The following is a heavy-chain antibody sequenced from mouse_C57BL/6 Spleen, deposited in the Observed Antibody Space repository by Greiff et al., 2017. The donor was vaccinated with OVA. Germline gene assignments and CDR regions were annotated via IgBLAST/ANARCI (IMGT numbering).Heavy chain of an antibody. CDR1: GFTFSSYA. CDR3: ARCITTVVATYWYFDV. CDR2: ISDGGSYT. V-gene: IGHV5-4*01. Sequence: VVESGGGLVKPGGSLKLSWAASGFTFSSYAMSWVRQTPEKRLEWVATISDGGSYTYYPDNVKGRFTISRDNAKNNLYLQMSHLKSEDTAMYYCARCITTVVATYWYFDVWGTGTTVTVSS. D-gene: IGHD1-1*01. J-gene: IGHJ1*03.